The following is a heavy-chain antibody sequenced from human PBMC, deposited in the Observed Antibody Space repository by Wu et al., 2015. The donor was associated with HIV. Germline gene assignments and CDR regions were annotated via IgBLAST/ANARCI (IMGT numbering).Heavy chain of an antibody. V-gene: IGHV1-2*02. J-gene: IGHJ5*02. Sequence: QVQLVQSGAEVKKPGASVKVSCKASGYTFTGYYMHWVRQAPGQGLEWMGWINPNSGGTNYAQKFQGRVTMTRDTSISTAYMELSRLRSDDTAVYYCARDYYDSSGYGWFDPWGQGTLVTVSS. CDR1: GYTFTGYY. CDR2: INPNSGGT. D-gene: IGHD3-22*01. CDR3: ARDYYDSSGYGWFDP.